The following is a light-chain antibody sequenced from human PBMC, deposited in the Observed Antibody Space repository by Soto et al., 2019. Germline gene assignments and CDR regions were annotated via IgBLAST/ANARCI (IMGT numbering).Light chain of an antibody. CDR3: SSYAGSNNLGV. J-gene: IGLJ1*01. V-gene: IGLV2-8*01. CDR2: EVS. CDR1: SSDVGGYNY. Sequence: QSALTQPPSASGSPGQSVTISCTGTSSDVGGYNYVSWYQQHPGKAPKLMIYEVSKRPSGVPDRFSGSKSGNTASLTVSGLGAEDEGDYYCSSYAGSNNLGVFGAGTKLTVL.